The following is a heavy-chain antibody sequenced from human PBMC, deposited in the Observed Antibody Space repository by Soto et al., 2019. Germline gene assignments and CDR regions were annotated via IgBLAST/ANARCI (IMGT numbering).Heavy chain of an antibody. J-gene: IGHJ5*02. Sequence: PSETLSLTCTVSRDSITSGAYHWSWIRQRPGQGLQWMGYISSDGTTYSNPSLKGRLTMSLDTSQNQFSLRLYLQMNSLTAEDTAVYYCAKDLPGELLPTCFDPWGQGTLVTVSS. D-gene: IGHD1-26*01. CDR1: RDSITSGAYH. CDR3: AKDLPGELLPTCFDP. CDR2: ISSDGTT. V-gene: IGHV4-31*03.